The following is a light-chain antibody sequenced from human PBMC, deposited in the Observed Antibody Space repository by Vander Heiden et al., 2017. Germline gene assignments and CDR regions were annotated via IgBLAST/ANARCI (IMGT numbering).Light chain of an antibody. Sequence: AIRMTQSPSSFSASTVDRVTITCRASQGISSYLAWYQQKPGKAPKLLIYAASTLQSGVPSRFSGSGSGTDFTLTISCLQSEDFATYYCQQYYSYPLAFGQGTKVEIK. J-gene: IGKJ1*01. CDR2: AAS. CDR3: QQYYSYPLA. CDR1: QGISSY. V-gene: IGKV1-8*01.